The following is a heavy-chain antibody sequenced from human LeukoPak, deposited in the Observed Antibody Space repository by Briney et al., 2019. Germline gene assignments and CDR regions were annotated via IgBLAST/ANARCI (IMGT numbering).Heavy chain of an antibody. J-gene: IGHJ2*01. D-gene: IGHD2/OR15-2a*01. Sequence: GGSLRLSCAASGFTFSSYWMTWVRQAPGKGLEWVANINQDGSEKYYVDSVKGRFTISRDNAKNSLYLQMNSLRAEDTAVYYCARVPREYLRGYFDLWGRGTLVTVSS. CDR2: INQDGSEK. CDR1: GFTFSSYW. CDR3: ARVPREYLRGYFDL. V-gene: IGHV3-7*03.